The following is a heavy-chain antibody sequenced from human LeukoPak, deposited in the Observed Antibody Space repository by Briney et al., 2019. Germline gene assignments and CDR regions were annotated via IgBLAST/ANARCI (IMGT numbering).Heavy chain of an antibody. CDR1: GFTFSSYG. J-gene: IGHJ4*02. Sequence: GGSLRLSCAASGFTFSSYGMHWVRQAPGTGLEWVAVIWYDGSNKYYADSVKGRFTISRDNSKNTLYLQMNSLRAEDTAVYYCARGDEIYCSSTSCYPDYWGQGTLVTVSS. D-gene: IGHD2-2*01. V-gene: IGHV3-33*01. CDR2: IWYDGSNK. CDR3: ARGDEIYCSSTSCYPDY.